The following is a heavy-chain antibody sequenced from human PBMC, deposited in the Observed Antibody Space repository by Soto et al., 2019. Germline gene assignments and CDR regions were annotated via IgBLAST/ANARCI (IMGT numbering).Heavy chain of an antibody. D-gene: IGHD3-10*01. J-gene: IGHJ6*02. CDR2: ISWNSGKI. CDR3: ARDQGAYGSGSYGMDV. CDR1: GFTFDNYA. V-gene: IGHV3-9*01. Sequence: GGSLRLSCAASGFTFDNYAMHWVRQAPGKGLEWVSGISWNSGKIGYADSVKGRFTISRENAKNSLYLQMNSLRAGGTAVYYCARDQGAYGSGSYGMDVWGQGTTVTVSS.